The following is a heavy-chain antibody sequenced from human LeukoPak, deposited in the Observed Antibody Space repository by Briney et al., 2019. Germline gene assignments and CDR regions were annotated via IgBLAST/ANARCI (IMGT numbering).Heavy chain of an antibody. CDR2: ISYDGSNK. J-gene: IGHJ4*02. D-gene: IGHD6-19*01. CDR3: ARDGPNSSGYYFDY. Sequence: GGSLRLSCAASGFTFSSYAMHWVRQAPGKGLEWVAVISYDGSNKYYADSVKGRFTISRDNSKNTLYLQMNSLRAEDTVVYYCARDGPNSSGYYFDYWGQGTLVTVSS. CDR1: GFTFSSYA. V-gene: IGHV3-30-3*01.